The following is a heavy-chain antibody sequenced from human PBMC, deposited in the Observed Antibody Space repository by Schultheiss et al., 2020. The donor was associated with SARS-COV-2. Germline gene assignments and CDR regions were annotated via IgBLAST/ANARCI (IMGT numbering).Heavy chain of an antibody. CDR3: ARGYCTGGVCQNQGWYFDL. V-gene: IGHV4-4*02. Sequence: GSLRLSCAASGFTFSGSAMHWVRQASGKGLEWVGSIYHSGSTNYNPSLKSRVTISVDKSKNQFSLKLSSVTAADTAVYYCARGYCTGGVCQNQGWYFDLWGRGTLVTVSS. D-gene: IGHD2-8*02. CDR2: IYHSGST. CDR1: GFTFSGSA. J-gene: IGHJ2*01.